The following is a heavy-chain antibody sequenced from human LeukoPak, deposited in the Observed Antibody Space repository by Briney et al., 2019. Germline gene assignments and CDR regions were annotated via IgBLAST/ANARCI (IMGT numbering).Heavy chain of an antibody. CDR1: GYFISTDYY. D-gene: IGHD2-15*01. CDR2: IYHTGTA. J-gene: IGHJ4*02. Sequence: PPETLSLTCDVSGYFISTDYYWGWIRKPPGKGLEWIGAIYHTGTAYYKPSLKSRVTISVDTAKNQLSLQLTSVTAADTAVYYCARGGVLVAVYFDFWGQGTLVTVAS. CDR3: ARGGVLVAVYFDF. V-gene: IGHV4-38-2*01.